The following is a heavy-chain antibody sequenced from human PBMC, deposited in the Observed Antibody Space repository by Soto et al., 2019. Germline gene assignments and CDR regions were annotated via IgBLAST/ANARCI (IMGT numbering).Heavy chain of an antibody. J-gene: IGHJ6*02. CDR2: INAGNGNT. Sequence: ASVKVSCKASGYTFTSYAMHWVRQAPGQRLEWMGWINAGNGNTKYSQKFQGRVTITRDTSARTAYMELSGLRSEDTAVYYCARVGCVCGYRLADYYHIGMDVWGQGTTVTVSS. V-gene: IGHV1-3*01. CDR3: ARVGCVCGYRLADYYHIGMDV. D-gene: IGHD5-12*01. CDR1: GYTFTSYA.